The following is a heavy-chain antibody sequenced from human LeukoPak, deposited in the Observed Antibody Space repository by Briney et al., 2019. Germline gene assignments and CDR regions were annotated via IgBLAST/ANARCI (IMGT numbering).Heavy chain of an antibody. V-gene: IGHV3-30*02. CDR2: IRSDGGTE. CDR3: AKDVPAAFFDY. CDR1: GFTFSSFG. J-gene: IGHJ4*02. D-gene: IGHD2-2*01. Sequence: PGGSLRLSCAASGFTFSSFGVHWVHQSPGKGLEWVTFIRSDGGTEYYADSVKGRFTISRDNSKNTLYLQMNSLRPEDTAVYYCAKDVPAAFFDYWGQGTLVTVSS.